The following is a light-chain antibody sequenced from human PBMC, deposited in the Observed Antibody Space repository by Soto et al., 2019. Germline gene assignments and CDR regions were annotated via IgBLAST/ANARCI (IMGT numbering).Light chain of an antibody. CDR2: EAS. CDR3: QEYGSYLWT. V-gene: IGKV1-5*01. J-gene: IGKJ1*01. CDR1: QSLSSW. Sequence: DIQMTQSPSTLSASVGDRVIITCRASQSLSSWLACYQQKPGEAPKLMIYEASSLAGGVPYRFSGGGSGTDFTLTISGLQPDYFASYYWQEYGSYLWTFGQGTKVDIK.